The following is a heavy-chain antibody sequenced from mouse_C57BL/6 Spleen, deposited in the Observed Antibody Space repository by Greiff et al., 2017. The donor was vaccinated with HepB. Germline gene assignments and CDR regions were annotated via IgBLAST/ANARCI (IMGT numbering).Heavy chain of an antibody. J-gene: IGHJ1*03. CDR1: GFTFSDYG. CDR2: ISSGSSTI. CDR3: AGGSRPYWYFDV. Sequence: EVQLVESGGGLVKPGGSLKLSCAASGFTFSDYGMHWVRQAPEKGLEWVAYISSGSSTIYYADTVKGRFTISRDNAKNTLFLQMTSLRSEDTAMYYCAGGSRPYWYFDVWGTGTTVTVSS. V-gene: IGHV5-17*01. D-gene: IGHD1-1*01.